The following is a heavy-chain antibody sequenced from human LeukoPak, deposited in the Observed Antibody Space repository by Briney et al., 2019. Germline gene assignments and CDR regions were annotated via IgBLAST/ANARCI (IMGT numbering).Heavy chain of an antibody. CDR2: IYYSGST. J-gene: IGHJ4*02. D-gene: IGHD6-13*01. CDR1: GGSISSSSYY. Sequence: KPSETLSLTCTVSGGSISSSSYYWGWIRQPPGKGLEWIGSIYYSGSTYYNPSLKSRVTISVDTSKNQFSLKLSSVTAADTAVYYCAKGSSWSLYYFDYWGQGTLVTASS. CDR3: AKGSSWSLYYFDY. V-gene: IGHV4-39*07.